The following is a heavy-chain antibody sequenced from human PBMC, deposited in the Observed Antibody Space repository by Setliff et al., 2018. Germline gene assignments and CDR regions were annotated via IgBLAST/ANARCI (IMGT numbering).Heavy chain of an antibody. J-gene: IGHJ4*02. V-gene: IGHV4-39*01. CDR3: ARTGTYRYFDH. D-gene: IGHD5-12*01. Sequence: PSETLSLTCTVSGGSISSSFNFWGWIRQPPGKGLEWIGRSDYYSNTYYNASLKSRLTISVDTSKNQFSLKLNFVTAADTAVYYCARTGTYRYFDHWGQGTLVTVSS. CDR2: SDYYSNT. CDR1: GGSISSSFNF.